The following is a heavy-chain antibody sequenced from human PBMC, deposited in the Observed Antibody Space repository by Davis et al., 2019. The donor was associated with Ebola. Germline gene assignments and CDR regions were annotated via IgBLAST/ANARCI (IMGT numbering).Heavy chain of an antibody. J-gene: IGHJ3*02. Sequence: PGGSLRLSCVASGFTFSNYWMHWVRQAPGKGLVWVSRIKTDGTTTTYADSVKGRFTISRDNAKNTLYLQMNSLRAEDTAVYYCISPYCSGGTCYLEAFDIWGQGTMVTVSS. V-gene: IGHV3-74*01. D-gene: IGHD2-15*01. CDR1: GFTFSNYW. CDR2: IKTDGTTT. CDR3: ISPYCSGGTCYLEAFDI.